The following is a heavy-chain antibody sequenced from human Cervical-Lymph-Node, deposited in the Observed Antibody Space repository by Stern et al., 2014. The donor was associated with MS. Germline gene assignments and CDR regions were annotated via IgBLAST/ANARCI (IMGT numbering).Heavy chain of an antibody. V-gene: IGHV4-31*03. CDR2: IYYSGST. J-gene: IGHJ4*02. D-gene: IGHD4-17*01. CDR1: GGSISSGGYY. CDR3: ARSGDYVFDY. Sequence: VHLVESGPGLVKPSQTLSLTCTVSGGSISSGGYYWSWIRQHPGQGLEWSGYIYYSGSTYYNPSLKSRVTISVDTSKNQFSLKLSSVTAADTAVYYCARSGDYVFDYWGQGTLVTVSS.